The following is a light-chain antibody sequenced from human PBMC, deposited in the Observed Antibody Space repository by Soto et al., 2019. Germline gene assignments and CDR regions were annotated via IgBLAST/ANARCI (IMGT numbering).Light chain of an antibody. Sequence: DIQMTQSPSTLSASVGDRVTITCRASQRISSSLAWYQQKPGKAPKLLIYDASNLESGVPSRFSGSGSGTQFTLTINILQPDDFATYYCQQYHRHWTFGQGTKVDIK. J-gene: IGKJ1*01. CDR1: QRISSS. V-gene: IGKV1-5*01. CDR2: DAS. CDR3: QQYHRHWT.